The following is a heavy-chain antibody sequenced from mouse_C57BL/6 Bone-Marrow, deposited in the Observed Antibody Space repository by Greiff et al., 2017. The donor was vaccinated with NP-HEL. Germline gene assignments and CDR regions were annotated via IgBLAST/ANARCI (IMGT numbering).Heavy chain of an antibody. CDR1: GFTFSDYY. V-gene: IGHV5-12*01. Sequence: EVHLVESGGGLVQPGGSLKLSCAASGFTFSDYYMYWVRQTPEKRLEWVAYISNGGGSTYYPDTVKGRFTISRDNAKNTLYLQMSRLKSEDTAMYYCARQALYGNYYFDYWGQGTTLTVSS. J-gene: IGHJ2*01. CDR3: ARQALYGNYYFDY. CDR2: ISNGGGST. D-gene: IGHD2-1*01.